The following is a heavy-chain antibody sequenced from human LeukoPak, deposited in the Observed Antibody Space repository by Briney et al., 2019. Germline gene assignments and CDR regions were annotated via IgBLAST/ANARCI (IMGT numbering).Heavy chain of an antibody. V-gene: IGHV1-2*02. CDR1: GYTFTGYY. D-gene: IGHD1-1*01. CDR3: AKFTGWNDDFDY. Sequence: ASVKVSCKASGYTFTGYYMHWVRQAPGQGLEWMGWINPNSGGTNYAQKFQGRVTMTRDTSISTAYMELSSLRAEDTAVYYCAKFTGWNDDFDYWGQGTLVTVSS. CDR2: INPNSGGT. J-gene: IGHJ4*02.